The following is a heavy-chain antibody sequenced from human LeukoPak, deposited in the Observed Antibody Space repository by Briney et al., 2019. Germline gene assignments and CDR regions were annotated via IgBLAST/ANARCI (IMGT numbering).Heavy chain of an antibody. Sequence: GGSLRLSCAASGFTFSSYWMHWVRQAPGKGLVWVSRINRDGSSTSYADSVKGRFTISRDNAKNTLYLQMNSLRAEDTAVYYCAREKGNYDFWSGYRAYYYYGMDAWGQGTTVTVSS. CDR3: AREKGNYDFWSGYRAYYYYGMDA. J-gene: IGHJ6*02. CDR2: INRDGSST. CDR1: GFTFSSYW. V-gene: IGHV3-74*01. D-gene: IGHD3-3*01.